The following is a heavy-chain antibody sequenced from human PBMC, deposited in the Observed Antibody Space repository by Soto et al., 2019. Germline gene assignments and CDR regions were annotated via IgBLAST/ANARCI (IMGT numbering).Heavy chain of an antibody. J-gene: IGHJ4*02. D-gene: IGHD3-22*01. CDR3: ARDSAPAPDSSGYYYEGLDY. CDR1: GYTFTSYG. Sequence: QVQLVQSGAEVKKPGASVKVSCKASGYTFTSYGISWVRQAPGQGREWMGWISAYNGNTNYAQKLQGGVTMTTDTTESKAYMELRGLRSDDTAVYYCARDSAPAPDSSGYYYEGLDYWGPGTLVTVSS. V-gene: IGHV1-18*01. CDR2: ISAYNGNT.